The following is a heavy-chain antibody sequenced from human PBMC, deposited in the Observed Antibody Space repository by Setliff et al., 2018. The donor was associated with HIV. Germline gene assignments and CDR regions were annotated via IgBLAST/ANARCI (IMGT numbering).Heavy chain of an antibody. CDR3: VSQPESRWQVEY. CDR2: VSHSGNT. Sequence: SETLSLTCAVSGYSISRGYFWVWVRQPPGKGLEWIGSVSHSGNTDYNISLKSRVTISIDNSNNHFSLKLRSVTAADTAVYYCVSQPESRWQVEYWGQGTLVTVS. CDR1: GYSISRGYF. V-gene: IGHV4-38-2*01. J-gene: IGHJ4*02. D-gene: IGHD3-10*01.